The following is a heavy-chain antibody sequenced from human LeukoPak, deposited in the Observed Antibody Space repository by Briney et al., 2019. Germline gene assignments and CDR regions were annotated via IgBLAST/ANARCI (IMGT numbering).Heavy chain of an antibody. CDR1: GGSISSSSYY. CDR2: IYYTGST. V-gene: IGHV4-39*07. Sequence: SETLSLTCTVSGGSISSSSYYWGWIRQPPGEGLEWIGSIYYTGSTYYNPSLKSRVSILVDTSKNQFSLKLSSVTAADTAVYYCARLRVRGYGYGPWEGPTWLDYWGQGTLVTVSS. D-gene: IGHD5-18*01. CDR3: ARLRVRGYGYGPWEGPTWLDY. J-gene: IGHJ4*02.